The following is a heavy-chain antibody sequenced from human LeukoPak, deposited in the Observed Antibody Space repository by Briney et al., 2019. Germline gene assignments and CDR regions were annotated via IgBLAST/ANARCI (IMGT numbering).Heavy chain of an antibody. CDR1: GFTFSTYA. CDR2: ISGSGGSI. CDR3: AKVSLGTAMTS. D-gene: IGHD5-18*01. Sequence: GGSLRLSCAASGFTFSTYAMSWVRQAPGKGLDWLSAISGSGGSIYYADSVKGRFTISRDNSKDTLYLQLDSLRAEDTAVYYCAKVSLGTAMTSWGQGTLVTVSS. J-gene: IGHJ5*02. V-gene: IGHV3-23*01.